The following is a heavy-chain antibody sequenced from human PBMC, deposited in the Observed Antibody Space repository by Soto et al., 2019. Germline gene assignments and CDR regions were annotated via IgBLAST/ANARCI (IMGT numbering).Heavy chain of an antibody. CDR3: ARDHYSSVSPNYFDS. J-gene: IGHJ4*02. Sequence: SETLSLTCFVSGGSITSSEYSWNWIRQAPGKGLEWIGFIYHTGTLYYNPSLKSRVTISLDRSENLFSLKLSSVTAADTDVCFCARDHYSSVSPNYFDSWGKGTLVIVSS. V-gene: IGHV4-30-2*01. CDR2: IYHTGTL. D-gene: IGHD6-19*01. CDR1: GGSITSSEYS.